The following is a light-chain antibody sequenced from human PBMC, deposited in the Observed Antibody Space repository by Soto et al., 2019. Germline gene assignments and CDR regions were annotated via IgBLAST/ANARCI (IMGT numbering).Light chain of an antibody. CDR2: GAS. CDR3: QQYGSSPPYP. Sequence: EIVLTQSPGTLSLSPGERATLSCRASQSVSSSYLAWYQQKPGQAPRLLIYGASSRATGIPDRFSGSGSGTDFTLTISRLEPEYFAVYYCQQYGSSPPYPFGQGTKLEIK. CDR1: QSVSSSY. J-gene: IGKJ2*01. V-gene: IGKV3-20*01.